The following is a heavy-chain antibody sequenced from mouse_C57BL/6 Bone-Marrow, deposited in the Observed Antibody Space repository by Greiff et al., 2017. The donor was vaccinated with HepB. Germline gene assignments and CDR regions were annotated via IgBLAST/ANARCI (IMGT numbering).Heavy chain of an antibody. CDR2: IYPRSGNT. D-gene: IGHD2-2*01. CDR3: ARWGFVYYGYDGSFAY. V-gene: IGHV1-81*01. Sequence: LVESGAELARPGASVKLSCKASGYTFTSYGISWVKQRTGQGLEWIGEIYPRSGNTYYNEKFKGKATLTADKSSSTAYMELRSLTSEDSAVYFCARWGFVYYGYDGSFAYWGQGTLVTVSA. J-gene: IGHJ3*01. CDR1: GYTFTSYG.